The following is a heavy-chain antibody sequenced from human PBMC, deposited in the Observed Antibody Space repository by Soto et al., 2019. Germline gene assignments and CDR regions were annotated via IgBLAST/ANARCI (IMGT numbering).Heavy chain of an antibody. J-gene: IGHJ4*02. Sequence: PGGSLRLSCAASGFTFSGFSMNWVRQAPGKGLEWVSSVTSSPSSMFYASVRGRFTVSREDSKRIVYLQMNSLKTEDTAVYYCSGHGGLSAPWGPGTLVTVSS. D-gene: IGHD6-13*01. CDR3: SGHGGLSAP. CDR2: VTSSPSSM. CDR1: GFTFSGFS. V-gene: IGHV3-21*03.